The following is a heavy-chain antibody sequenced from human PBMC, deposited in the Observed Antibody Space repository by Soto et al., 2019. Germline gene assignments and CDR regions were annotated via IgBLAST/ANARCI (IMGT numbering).Heavy chain of an antibody. J-gene: IGHJ3*02. V-gene: IGHV3-23*01. CDR2: INAIGGTT. CDR3: ARGEYGVLDI. CDR1: GLPVSSHG. Sequence: EVQLLESGGGLAQPGGSLRLSCVVSGLPVSSHGMSWVRQAPGKGLEWVSSINAIGGTTFYADSVKGRSTISRDKSENTLHVHMNSLIVDDTAVYFCARGEYGVLDIWGQGTMVTVSS. D-gene: IGHD3-10*01.